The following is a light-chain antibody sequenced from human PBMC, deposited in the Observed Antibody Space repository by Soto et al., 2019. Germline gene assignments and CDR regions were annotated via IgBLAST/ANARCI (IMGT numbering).Light chain of an antibody. CDR1: QDISNY. J-gene: IGKJ5*01. CDR3: QQYDNLPIT. V-gene: IGKV1-33*01. Sequence: DIGMTHSPSXXSASVGDIVTITCQASQDISNYLNWYQQKPGKAPKLLIYDASNLETGVPSRFSGSGSGTDFTFTISSLQPEDIATYYCQQYDNLPITFGQGTRLETK. CDR2: DAS.